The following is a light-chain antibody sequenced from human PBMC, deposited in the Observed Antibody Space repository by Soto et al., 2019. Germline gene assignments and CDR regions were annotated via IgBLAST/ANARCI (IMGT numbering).Light chain of an antibody. CDR2: GNN. J-gene: IGLJ2*01. V-gene: IGLV1-40*01. CDR1: SSNIGAGYD. Sequence: QTVVTQPPSVSGAPGQRVTISCTGSSSNIGAGYDVHWYQQLPGTAPKLLMYGNNNRPSGVPDRFSGSKSDTSASLAITGLQAEDEGDFYCQSFDSSLSGSVFGGGTKLTVL. CDR3: QSFDSSLSGSV.